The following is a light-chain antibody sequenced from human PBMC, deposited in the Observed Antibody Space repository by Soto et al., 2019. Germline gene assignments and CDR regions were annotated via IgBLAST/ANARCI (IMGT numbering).Light chain of an antibody. J-gene: IGKJ5*01. CDR1: QSVSSY. Sequence: IVLTQSPATLSLSPGERATISSMVSQSVSSYLPWYQQKPGQAPRHLINDASNRPTCIPAKFSGSGSGTDVTLTIISLEPEDFAVDYCRQRTNWPITSGQGTRLEIK. CDR3: RQRTNWPIT. CDR2: DAS. V-gene: IGKV3-11*01.